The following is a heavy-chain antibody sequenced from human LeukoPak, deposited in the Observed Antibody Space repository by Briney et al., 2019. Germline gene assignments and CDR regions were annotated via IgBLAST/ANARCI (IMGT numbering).Heavy chain of an antibody. CDR1: GFTFSSYG. V-gene: IGHV3-30*02. Sequence: PGGSLRLSCAASGFTFSSYGMHWVRQAPGKGLEWAAFVRYDGSNKYYADSVKGRFTISRDSSKNTLYLQMNSLRPEDTAVYYCAKGRGQSYAHYYFDSWGQGTLVTVSS. CDR3: AKGRGQSYAHYYFDS. J-gene: IGHJ4*02. D-gene: IGHD5-18*01. CDR2: VRYDGSNK.